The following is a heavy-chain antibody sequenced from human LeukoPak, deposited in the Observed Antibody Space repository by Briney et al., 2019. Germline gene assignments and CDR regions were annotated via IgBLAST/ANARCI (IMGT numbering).Heavy chain of an antibody. Sequence: GGCLRLSCVASGFTSSSYNMDWVRPAPGKGREWVSSISSSSSYIYYADSVKGRFTISRDNDKNSLYLQMINLGAEDTAVYYCARDLSVGAKPDLGFDYWGQGTLVTVSS. V-gene: IGHV3-21*01. CDR1: GFTSSSYN. D-gene: IGHD1-26*01. CDR2: ISSSSSYI. J-gene: IGHJ4*02. CDR3: ARDLSVGAKPDLGFDY.